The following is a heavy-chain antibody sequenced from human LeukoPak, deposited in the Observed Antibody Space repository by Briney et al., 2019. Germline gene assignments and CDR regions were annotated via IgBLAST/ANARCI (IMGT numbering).Heavy chain of an antibody. V-gene: IGHV3-21*01. D-gene: IGHD6-13*01. Sequence: SGGSLRLSCAASGFTFSTYTMNWVRQAPGKGLEWVSSISSSTGYIYYADSVKGRFTISRDNAKNSLYLQMNSLRVEDTAVYYCARDSLGAADTVWGQGTLVTVSS. CDR1: GFTFSTYT. CDR3: ARDSLGAADTV. J-gene: IGHJ4*02. CDR2: ISSSTGYI.